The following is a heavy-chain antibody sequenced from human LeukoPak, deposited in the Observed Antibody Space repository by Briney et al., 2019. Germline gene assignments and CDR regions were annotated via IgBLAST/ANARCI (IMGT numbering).Heavy chain of an antibody. CDR1: GDSINSGNYF. CDR3: ARGVIVVVTNWFDP. CDR2: IYSSGAA. J-gene: IGHJ5*02. Sequence: NSSQTLSLTCTVSGDSINSGNYFWNWVRQPAGRGLEWCGRIYSSGAADYNPSLKGRVTISVDTSKNEFSLKLSSVTAADTAVYYCARGVIVVVTNWFDPWGQGTLVTVSS. D-gene: IGHD3-22*01. V-gene: IGHV4-61*02.